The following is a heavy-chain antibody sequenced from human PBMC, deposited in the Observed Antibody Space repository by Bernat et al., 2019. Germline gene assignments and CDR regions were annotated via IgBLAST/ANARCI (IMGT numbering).Heavy chain of an antibody. CDR3: ARDQGTVTTYYYYYYMDV. D-gene: IGHD4-11*01. CDR2: INSDGSGT. V-gene: IGHV3-74*01. Sequence: EVQLVESGGGLVQPGGSLRLSCAASGFTFSSYWMHWVRQAPGKGLVWVSRINSDGSGTTYADSVKGRFTISRDNAKNTLYLQMNSLRAEDTAVYYCARDQGTVTTYYYYYYMDVWGKGTTVTVSS. J-gene: IGHJ6*03. CDR1: GFTFSSYW.